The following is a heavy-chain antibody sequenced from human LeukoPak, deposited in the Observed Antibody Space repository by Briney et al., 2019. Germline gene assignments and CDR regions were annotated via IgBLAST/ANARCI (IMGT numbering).Heavy chain of an antibody. J-gene: IGHJ3*02. Sequence: GGSLRLSCAASGFTFSSYWMHWVRHAPGKGLVWVSRINSDGSSTSYADSVKGRFTISGDNAKNTLYLQMNSLRAEDTAVYYCAKDLSSGYPHAFDIWGQGTMVTVSS. CDR1: GFTFSSYW. CDR3: AKDLSSGYPHAFDI. CDR2: INSDGSST. D-gene: IGHD3-22*01. V-gene: IGHV3-74*01.